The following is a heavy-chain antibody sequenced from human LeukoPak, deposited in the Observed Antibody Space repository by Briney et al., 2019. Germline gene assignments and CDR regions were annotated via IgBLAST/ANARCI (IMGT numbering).Heavy chain of an antibody. D-gene: IGHD2-15*01. J-gene: IGHJ4*02. CDR3: AKGYCSGGSCYLNDY. CDR2: ISGSGGST. V-gene: IGHV3-23*01. CDR1: GFTFSSYA. Sequence: GGSLRLSCAASGFTFSSYAMSWVRQAPGKGLEWVSAISGSGGSTYYADSVKGRFTTSRDNSKNTLYLQMNSLRAEDTAVYYCAKGYCSGGSCYLNDYWGQGTLVTVSS.